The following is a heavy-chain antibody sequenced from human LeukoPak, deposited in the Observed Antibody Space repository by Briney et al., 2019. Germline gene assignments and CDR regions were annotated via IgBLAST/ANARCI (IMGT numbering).Heavy chain of an antibody. J-gene: IGHJ4*02. CDR1: GVSISDYY. CDR2: VYYGGST. D-gene: IGHD5-12*01. CDR3: ARHGVYSGFERGCFDY. Sequence: SETLSLTCTVSGVSISDYYWSWIRQTPGKGLQWIGYVYYGGSTNYNPSLKSRVSMSIDTSKNQFSLKLTSVTAADTAVYYCARHGVYSGFERGCFDYWGQGTQVTVSS. V-gene: IGHV4-59*08.